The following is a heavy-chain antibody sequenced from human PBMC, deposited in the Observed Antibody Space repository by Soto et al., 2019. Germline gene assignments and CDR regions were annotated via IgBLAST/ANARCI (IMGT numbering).Heavy chain of an antibody. CDR3: ATDTMVRLVTNSYYYGMDV. J-gene: IGHJ6*02. V-gene: IGHV3-23*01. Sequence: EVHLLESGGGLVQPGGSLRLSCVGSGFTFSSYAMSWVRQAPGKGLEWVSAISGSGDSTYYADSVKGRFTISRDNSKNTLYLQMNRLRAEDPAVYYCATDTMVRLVTNSYYYGMDVWGQGTTVTVSS. CDR1: GFTFSSYA. D-gene: IGHD3-10*01. CDR2: ISGSGDST.